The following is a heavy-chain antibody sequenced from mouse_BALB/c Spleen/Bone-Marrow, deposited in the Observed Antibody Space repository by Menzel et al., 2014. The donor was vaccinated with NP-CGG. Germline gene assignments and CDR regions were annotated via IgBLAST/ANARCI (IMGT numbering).Heavy chain of an antibody. V-gene: IGHV1S81*02. Sequence: SGAELVKPGASVKLSCKASGYTFTSYWMHWVKQRPGQGLEWIGEINPSNGRTNYNEKFKSKATLTVDKSSSTAYMQLSSLTSEDSAVYYCAREDILYAMYYWGQGTSGTVSS. CDR2: INPSNGRT. CDR3: AREDILYAMYY. CDR1: GYTFTSYW. J-gene: IGHJ4*01.